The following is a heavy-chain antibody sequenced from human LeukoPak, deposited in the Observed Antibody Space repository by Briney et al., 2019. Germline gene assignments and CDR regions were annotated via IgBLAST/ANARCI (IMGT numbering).Heavy chain of an antibody. V-gene: IGHV4-38-2*02. D-gene: IGHD6-19*01. CDR2: IYHSGST. Sequence: SETLSLTCTVSGYSISSGYYWGWIRQPPGKGLEWIGSIYHSGSTNYNPSLKSRVTISVDTSKNQFSLKLSSVTAADTAVYYCARGGGMAGSGDFDYWGQGTLVTVSS. CDR3: ARGGGMAGSGDFDY. CDR1: GYSISSGYY. J-gene: IGHJ4*02.